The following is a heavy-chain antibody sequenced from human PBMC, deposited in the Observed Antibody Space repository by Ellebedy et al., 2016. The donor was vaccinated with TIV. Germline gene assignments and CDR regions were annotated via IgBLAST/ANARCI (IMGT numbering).Heavy chain of an antibody. J-gene: IGHJ4*02. CDR3: TTDYYDNSGYRMLGGY. D-gene: IGHD3-22*01. CDR1: GSTLSRYA. V-gene: IGHV3-48*02. Sequence: GGSLRLXCEASGSTLSRYAMNWVRQAPGKGLEWVSYISISSSNIHYAESVKGRFTISRDNAKNSLYLQMSSLRDEDTAVYYCTTDYYDNSGYRMLGGYWGQGTLVTVSS. CDR2: ISISSSNI.